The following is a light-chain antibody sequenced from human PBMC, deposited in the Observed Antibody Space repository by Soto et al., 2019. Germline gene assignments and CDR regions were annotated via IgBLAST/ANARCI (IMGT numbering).Light chain of an antibody. J-gene: IGKJ1*01. CDR2: KAS. CDR3: QQYNSYRT. CDR1: QSISSW. Sequence: IEVTPSPSTLSASVADRVTITCRASQSISSWLAWYQQKPGKAPKLLIYKASSLESGVPSRFSGSGSGTEFTLTISSLQPDDFATYYCQQYNSYRTFGQGTKVDI. V-gene: IGKV1-5*03.